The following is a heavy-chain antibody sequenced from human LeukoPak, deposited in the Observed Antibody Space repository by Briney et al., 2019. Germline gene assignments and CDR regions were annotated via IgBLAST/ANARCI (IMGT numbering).Heavy chain of an antibody. CDR3: AKTTSCTSYRGLDL. J-gene: IGHJ4*01. V-gene: IGHV3-23*01. D-gene: IGHD2/OR15-2a*01. CDR2: IIGSAANT. CDR1: TLTVSTYA. Sequence: GGSLRLSRAAFTLTVSTYAMSWVRQAPGKGLEWVSTIIGSAANTYYADCVKGRFTISRDNSKNTVYLQMNSLRAEDTAVYSCAKTTSCTSYRGLDLWGRGTLVTVSS.